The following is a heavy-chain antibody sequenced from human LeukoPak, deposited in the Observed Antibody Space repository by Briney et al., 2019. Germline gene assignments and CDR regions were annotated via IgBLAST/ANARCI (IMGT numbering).Heavy chain of an antibody. D-gene: IGHD3-22*01. J-gene: IGHJ4*02. Sequence: ASVKVSCKASGYTFTGYYIHWVRQAPGQGLEWMGWINPNSGDTNYAQKFQGRVTMTRDTSISTAYLEVNWLRSDDTAVYYCARTGYYHSSPFAGDQWGQGTLVPVSS. V-gene: IGHV1-2*02. CDR2: INPNSGDT. CDR1: GYTFTGYY. CDR3: ARTGYYHSSPFAGDQ.